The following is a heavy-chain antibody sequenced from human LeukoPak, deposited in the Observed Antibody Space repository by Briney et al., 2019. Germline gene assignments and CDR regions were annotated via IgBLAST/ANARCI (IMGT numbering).Heavy chain of an antibody. Sequence: PGGSLRLSCAASGFTFSDYYMSWIRQAPGKGLEWVSYISSSSSYTNYADSVKGRFTISRDNAKNSLYLQMNSLRAEDTAVYYCARSRTGLLDLDYWGQGTLVTVSS. V-gene: IGHV3-11*06. CDR3: ARSRTGLLDLDY. CDR1: GFTFSDYY. J-gene: IGHJ4*02. D-gene: IGHD1-1*01. CDR2: ISSSSSYT.